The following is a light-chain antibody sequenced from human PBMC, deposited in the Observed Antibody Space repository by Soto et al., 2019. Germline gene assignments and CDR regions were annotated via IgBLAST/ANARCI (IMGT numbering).Light chain of an antibody. Sequence: QSVLTQPASVSGSPGQSITISCIGTSSDVGNYNFVSWYQQHPGKAPKLIICEVSNRPSGISSRFSGSKSGNTASLTISGLRAEDEADYYCCSYAGSGTLLFGGGTKVTVL. J-gene: IGLJ2*01. V-gene: IGLV2-23*01. CDR1: SSDVGNYNF. CDR2: EVS. CDR3: CSYAGSGTLL.